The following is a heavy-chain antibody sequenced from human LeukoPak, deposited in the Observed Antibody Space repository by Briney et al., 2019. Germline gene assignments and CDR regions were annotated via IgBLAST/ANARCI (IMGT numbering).Heavy chain of an antibody. CDR1: GFTFITYE. CDR2: ISSSGNSI. V-gene: IGHV3-48*03. J-gene: IGHJ4*02. Sequence: GGSLRLSCAASGFTFITYEMNWVRQAPGKGPEWLPYISSSGNSIYYADSVKGRFTISRDNAKKSLYLQMSSLRAEDTALYYCARDSPDYGDFNGLFDYWGQGTLVTVSS. CDR3: ARDSPDYGDFNGLFDY. D-gene: IGHD4-17*01.